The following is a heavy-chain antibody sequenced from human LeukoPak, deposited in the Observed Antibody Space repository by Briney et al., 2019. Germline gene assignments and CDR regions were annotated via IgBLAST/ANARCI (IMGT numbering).Heavy chain of an antibody. J-gene: IGHJ4*02. CDR1: GGSISSYY. CDR2: ISYSGTT. D-gene: IGHD3-16*01. Sequence: VKPSETLSLTCTVSGGSISSYYWSWIRLPPGKGLEWIGYISYSGTTNYNPSLKSRVTISVDTSKNQFSLKLSSVTAADTAVYYCARAARRGGGFDYWGQGTLVTVSS. V-gene: IGHV4-59*01. CDR3: ARAARRGGGFDY.